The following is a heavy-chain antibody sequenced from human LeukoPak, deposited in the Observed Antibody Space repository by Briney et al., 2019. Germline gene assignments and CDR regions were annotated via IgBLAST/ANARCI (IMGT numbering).Heavy chain of an antibody. V-gene: IGHV4-59*08. Sequence: SETLSLTCAVYGGSYSGYYWSWIRQRPGKGLEWIGYIYYSGSTNYNPSLKSRVTISVDTSKNQFSLKLSSVTAADTAVYYCARSRGYSYGTTFLDYWGQGTLVTLSS. CDR2: IYYSGST. CDR1: GGSYSGYY. CDR3: ARSRGYSYGTTFLDY. D-gene: IGHD5-18*01. J-gene: IGHJ4*02.